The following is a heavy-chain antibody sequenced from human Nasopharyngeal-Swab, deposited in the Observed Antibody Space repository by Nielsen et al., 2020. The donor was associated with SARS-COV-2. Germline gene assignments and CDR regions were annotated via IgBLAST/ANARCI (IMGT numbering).Heavy chain of an antibody. CDR2: IYYSGST. Sequence: SETLSLTCTVSGGSISSSSYYWGWIRQPPGKGLEWIGSIYYSGSTYYNPSLKSRVTISVDTSKNQFSLKLSSVTAADTAVYYCARHQANAYPNWLDYWSQGSLVTVSS. V-gene: IGHV4-39*01. CDR3: ARHQANAYPNWLDY. CDR1: GGSISSSSYY. J-gene: IGHJ4*02. D-gene: IGHD1-1*01.